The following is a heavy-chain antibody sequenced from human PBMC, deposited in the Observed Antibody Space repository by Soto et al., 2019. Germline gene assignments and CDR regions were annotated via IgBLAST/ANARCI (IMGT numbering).Heavy chain of an antibody. V-gene: IGHV3-30-3*01. CDR3: AGAHEAGLGAANDY. CDR1: GFTFSSYA. Sequence: QVQLVESGGGVVQPGRSLRLSCAASGFTFSSYAMHWVRQAPGKGLEWVAVISYDGSNKYYADSVKGRFTISRDNSKNALYLQMNSWGAEDTAVYYCAGAHEAGLGAANDYWGLGRLVNVSS. CDR2: ISYDGSNK. D-gene: IGHD6-19*01. J-gene: IGHJ4*02.